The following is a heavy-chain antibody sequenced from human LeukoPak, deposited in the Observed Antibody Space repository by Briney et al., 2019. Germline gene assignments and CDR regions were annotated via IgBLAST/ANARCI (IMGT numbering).Heavy chain of an antibody. CDR3: ARSPGLDTAVVNRP. D-gene: IGHD5-18*01. Sequence: GASVKVSCKTSGYTFTGYYIHWVRQAPGQGLEWMGWINPNSGGTNYAQNFQGRVTMTRDTSINTAYMELGRLRSDDTAVYYCARSPGLDTAVVNRPWGQGTLITVS. V-gene: IGHV1-2*02. CDR1: GYTFTGYY. CDR2: INPNSGGT. J-gene: IGHJ5*02.